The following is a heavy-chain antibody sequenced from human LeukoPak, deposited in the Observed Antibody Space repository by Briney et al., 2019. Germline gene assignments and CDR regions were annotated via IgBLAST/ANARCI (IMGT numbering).Heavy chain of an antibody. V-gene: IGHV3-21*04. Sequence: GGSLRLSCAASGFTFSSYSMNWVRQAPGKGLEWVSSISSSSSYIYYADSVKGRFTISRDNAKNSLYLQMNSLRAEDTAVYYCAKDGEQWLVRPNWFDPWGQGTLVTVSS. D-gene: IGHD6-19*01. CDR1: GFTFSSYS. J-gene: IGHJ5*02. CDR3: AKDGEQWLVRPNWFDP. CDR2: ISSSSSYI.